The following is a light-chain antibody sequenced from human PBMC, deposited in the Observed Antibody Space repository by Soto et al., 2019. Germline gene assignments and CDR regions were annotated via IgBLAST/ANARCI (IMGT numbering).Light chain of an antibody. Sequence: EIVMTQSPATLSLSPGERATLSCRASQSVSCSYLSWYQQKPVQAPRLLIYGASTRATGIPARFSGSGSGTDFTLTISSLQPEDFAVYYCQQDYNLPLTFGGGTKVEIK. CDR3: QQDYNLPLT. J-gene: IGKJ4*01. CDR1: QSVSCSY. CDR2: GAS. V-gene: IGKV3D-7*01.